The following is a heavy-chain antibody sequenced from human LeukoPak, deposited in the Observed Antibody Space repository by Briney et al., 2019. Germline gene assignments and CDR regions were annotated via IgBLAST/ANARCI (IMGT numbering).Heavy chain of an antibody. CDR3: ARGSVVTAIPFHLRSY. V-gene: IGHV1-2*06. Sequence: ASVKVSCKASGYTFTGYDMHWVRQAPGQGLEWMGRINPNSGGTNYAQKFQGRVTMTRDTSISTAYMELSRLRSDDTAVYYCARGSVVTAIPFHLRSYWGQGTLVTVSS. CDR2: INPNSGGT. J-gene: IGHJ4*02. CDR1: GYTFTGYD. D-gene: IGHD2-21*02.